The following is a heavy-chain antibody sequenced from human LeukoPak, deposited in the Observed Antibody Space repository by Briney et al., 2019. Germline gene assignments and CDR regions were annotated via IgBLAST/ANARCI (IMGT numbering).Heavy chain of an antibody. CDR3: ASNFYGSGTPPAFDI. CDR2: IYYSGST. V-gene: IGHV4-61*01. Sequence: SETLSLTCTVSGGSVSSGSCYWSWIRQPPGKGLEWIGYIYYSGSTNYNPSLKSRVTISVDTSKNQFSLKLSSVTAADTAVYYCASNFYGSGTPPAFDIWGQGTMVTVSS. J-gene: IGHJ3*02. CDR1: GGSVSSGSCY. D-gene: IGHD3-10*01.